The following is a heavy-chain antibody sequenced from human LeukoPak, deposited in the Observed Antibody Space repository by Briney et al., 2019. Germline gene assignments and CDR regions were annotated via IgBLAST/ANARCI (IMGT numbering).Heavy chain of an antibody. CDR3: AGLYGSGPKWFDP. J-gene: IGHJ5*02. Sequence: GGSLRLSCAASGFTFDDYAMHWVRQAPGKGLEWVSGISWNSGSIGYADSVKGRFTIFRDNAKNSLYLQMNSLRAEDTAVYYCAGLYGSGPKWFDPWVQGTLVTVSS. V-gene: IGHV3-9*01. CDR1: GFTFDDYA. D-gene: IGHD3-10*01. CDR2: ISWNSGSI.